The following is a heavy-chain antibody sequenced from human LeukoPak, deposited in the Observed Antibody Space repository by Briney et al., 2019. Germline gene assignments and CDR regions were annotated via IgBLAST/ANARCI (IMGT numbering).Heavy chain of an antibody. V-gene: IGHV1-58*02. Sequence: ASVKVSCKASGFTFTSSAMQWVRQARGQRLEWIGWIVVGSGNTNYAQKFQERVTITRDMSTSTAYMELSSLRSEDTAVYYCVADGGETNVGAFDYWGQGTLVTVSS. CDR3: VADGGETNVGAFDY. J-gene: IGHJ4*02. D-gene: IGHD1-26*01. CDR2: IVVGSGNT. CDR1: GFTFTSSA.